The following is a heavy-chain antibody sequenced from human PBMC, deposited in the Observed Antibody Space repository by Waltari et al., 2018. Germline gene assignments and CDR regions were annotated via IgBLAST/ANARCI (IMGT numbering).Heavy chain of an antibody. V-gene: IGHV3-30*02. J-gene: IGHJ4*02. CDR1: GFTFSCYG. D-gene: IGHD2-2*02. CDR3: AKNSNIVVVPAAIIR. CDR2: IRYDGSNK. Sequence: QVQLVESGGGVVQPGGSLRLSCAASGFTFSCYGMHWVRQAPGKGLEWVAFIRYDGSNKYYADSVKGRFTISRDNSKNTLYLQMNSLRAEDTAVYYCAKNSNIVVVPAAIIRWGQGTLVTVSS.